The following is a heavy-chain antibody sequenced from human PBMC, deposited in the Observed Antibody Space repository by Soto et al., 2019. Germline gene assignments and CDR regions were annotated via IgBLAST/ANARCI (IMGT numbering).Heavy chain of an antibody. Sequence: EVQLVESGGGLVKPGGSLRLSCAASGFTFSSYSMNWVRQAPGKGLEWVSSISSSSSYIYYADSVKGRFTISRDNAKNSPDLQMNSLRAEDTAVYYCARDSTTVTTNWGQGTLVTVSS. V-gene: IGHV3-21*01. CDR2: ISSSSSYI. CDR3: ARDSTTVTTN. J-gene: IGHJ4*02. CDR1: GFTFSSYS. D-gene: IGHD4-17*01.